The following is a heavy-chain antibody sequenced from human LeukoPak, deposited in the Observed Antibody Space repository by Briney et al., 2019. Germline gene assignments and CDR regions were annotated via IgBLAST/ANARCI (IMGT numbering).Heavy chain of an antibody. CDR2: ILHSGSKT. CDR3: AKDFEPDGRWDIDY. Sequence: GGSLRLSCVASGFAFSSYSMNWVRQAPGKGLEWVSSILHSGSKTYYAASVKGRFTVSRDNSKNTVDLQMSSLGVEDTAIYYCAKDFEPDGRWDIDYWGQGTLVTVSS. V-gene: IGHV3-23*01. CDR1: GFAFSSYS. D-gene: IGHD1-26*01. J-gene: IGHJ4*02.